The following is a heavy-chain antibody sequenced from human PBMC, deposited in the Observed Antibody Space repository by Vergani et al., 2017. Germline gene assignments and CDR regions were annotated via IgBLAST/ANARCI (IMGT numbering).Heavy chain of an antibody. D-gene: IGHD3-10*01. CDR3: AVGRITMVRGVISSDAFDI. CDR2: IIPILGIA. Sequence: QVQLVQSGAEVKKPGSSVKVSCKASGGTFSSYTISWVRQAPGQGLEWMGRIIPILGIANYAQKFQGRVTITADKSTSTAYMELSSLRSEDTAVYYCAVGRITMVRGVISSDAFDIWGQGTMVTVSS. J-gene: IGHJ3*02. V-gene: IGHV1-69*02. CDR1: GGTFSSYT.